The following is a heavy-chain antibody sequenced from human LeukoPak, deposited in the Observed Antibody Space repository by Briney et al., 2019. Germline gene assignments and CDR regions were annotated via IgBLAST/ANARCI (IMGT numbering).Heavy chain of an antibody. D-gene: IGHD4-17*01. J-gene: IGHJ4*02. CDR3: ARAGAAVTTHFDL. CDR2: ISASNGNT. Sequence: ASVKVSCKAYGHTFNIYGITWVRQAPGQGLEWMGWISASNGNTYYAQKIQGRVTMTTDTSTSTAYMELRSLKSDDTAVYYCARAGAAVTTHFDLWGQGTLVTVSS. V-gene: IGHV1-18*01. CDR1: GHTFNIYG.